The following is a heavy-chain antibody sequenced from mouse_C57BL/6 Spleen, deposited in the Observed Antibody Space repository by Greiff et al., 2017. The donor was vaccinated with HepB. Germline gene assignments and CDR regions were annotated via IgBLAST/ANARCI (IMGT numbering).Heavy chain of an antibody. CDR1: GYAFSSSW. V-gene: IGHV1-82*01. CDR2: IYPGDGDT. CDR3: AKADFYYINYGWYFDV. D-gene: IGHD2-5*01. Sequence: QVQLKESGPELVKPGASVKISCKASGYAFSSSWMNWVKQRPGQGLEWIGRIYPGDGDTNYNGKFKGKATLTADKSSSTAYMQLSSLTSEDSAVYFFAKADFYYINYGWYFDVWGTGTTVTVSS. J-gene: IGHJ1*03.